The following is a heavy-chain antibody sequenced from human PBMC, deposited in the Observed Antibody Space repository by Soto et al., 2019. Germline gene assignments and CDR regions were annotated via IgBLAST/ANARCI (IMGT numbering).Heavy chain of an antibody. Sequence: QVQLQESGPGLVKPSQTLSLTCTVSGVYISSGGYYWSWIRQHPGKGLEWMVYIYYSGSTYYNPSLKSRVTISVDTSKNQFSLKLSSVTAADTAVYYCARDSSGYYFDYWGQGTLVTVSS. CDR1: GVYISSGGYY. CDR2: IYYSGST. J-gene: IGHJ4*02. V-gene: IGHV4-31*03. D-gene: IGHD3-22*01. CDR3: ARDSSGYYFDY.